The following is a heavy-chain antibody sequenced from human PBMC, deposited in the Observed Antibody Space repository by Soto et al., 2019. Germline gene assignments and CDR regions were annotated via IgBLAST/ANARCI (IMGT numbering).Heavy chain of an antibody. CDR2: ISGSGGST. CDR1: GFTFSSYA. D-gene: IGHD2-2*01. Sequence: GGSLRLSCAASGFTFSSYAMSWVRQAPGKGLEWVSAISGSGGSTYYADSVKGRFTISRDNSKNKLYLQMNSLRAEDTAVYYCAKDRLGYCSSTSCPLDYWGQGALVTVSS. J-gene: IGHJ4*02. V-gene: IGHV3-23*01. CDR3: AKDRLGYCSSTSCPLDY.